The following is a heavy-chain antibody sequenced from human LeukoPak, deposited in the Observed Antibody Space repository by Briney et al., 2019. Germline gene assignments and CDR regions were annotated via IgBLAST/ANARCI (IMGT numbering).Heavy chain of an antibody. CDR1: GFTFSNYW. J-gene: IGHJ4*02. D-gene: IGHD6-19*01. V-gene: IGHV3-74*01. CDR3: ARDDGIAVPGLLY. Sequence: PGRSLRLSCAASGFTFSNYWMHWVRQAPGKGLVWVSRISGDGSSTGYADSVRGRFTISRDNAKNTLYLQMNSLRAEDTAVYYCARDDGIAVPGLLYWGQGTLVTVSS. CDR2: ISGDGSST.